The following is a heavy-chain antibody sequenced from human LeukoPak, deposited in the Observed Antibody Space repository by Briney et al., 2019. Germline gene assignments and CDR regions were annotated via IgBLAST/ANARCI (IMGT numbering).Heavy chain of an antibody. V-gene: IGHV1-69*13. J-gene: IGHJ1*01. CDR1: GYTFTSYG. CDR3: ASLYYYDSSGYIGPYFQH. Sequence: ASVKVSCKASGYTFTSYGISWVRQAPGQGLEWMAGIIPIFGTANYAQKFQGRVTITADESTRTAYMELSSLRSEDTAVYYCASLYYYDSSGYIGPYFQHWGQGTLVTVSS. CDR2: IIPIFGTA. D-gene: IGHD3-22*01.